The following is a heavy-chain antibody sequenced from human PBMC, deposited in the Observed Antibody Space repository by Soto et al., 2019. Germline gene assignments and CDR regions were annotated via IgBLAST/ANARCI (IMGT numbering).Heavy chain of an antibody. CDR3: AKGEGYGGNSGCFDL. CDR1: GFTFSSYG. V-gene: IGHV3-30*18. CDR2: ISYDGSNK. Sequence: QVQLVESGGGVVQPGRSLRLSCAASGFTFSSYGMHWVRQAPGKGLEWVAGISYDGSNKYYADSVKGRFTISRDNSQNPLYLQMKSLRAEDTAVYYSAKGEGYGGNSGCFDLLGRGTLVTGSS. J-gene: IGHJ2*01. D-gene: IGHD2-21*01.